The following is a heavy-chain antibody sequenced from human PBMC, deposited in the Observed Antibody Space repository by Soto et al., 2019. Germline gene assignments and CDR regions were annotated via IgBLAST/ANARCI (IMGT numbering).Heavy chain of an antibody. J-gene: IGHJ5*01. CDR3: ARGSRDCSGGSCYSWDS. CDR1: SDSFGTYF. D-gene: IGHD2-15*01. V-gene: IGHV4-4*07. CDR2: IYASGRI. Sequence: QVQLQESDPGLVKPSETLSLTCTVSSDSFGTYFWSWVRQPAGKGLEWIGHIYASGRINYNPSVKSRVTMSMDTSKTQFSLNLTSVTAADTAVYYCARGSRDCSGGSCYSWDSWGQGTLVTVSS.